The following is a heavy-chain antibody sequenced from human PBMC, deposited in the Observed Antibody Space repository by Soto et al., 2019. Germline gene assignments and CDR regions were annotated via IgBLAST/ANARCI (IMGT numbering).Heavy chain of an antibody. V-gene: IGHV3-30*18. Sequence: GGSLRLSCAASGFTFSSYGMHWVRQAPGKGLEWVAVISYDGSNKYYADSVKGRFPISRDNSKNTLYLQMNSLRAEDTAVYYCAKGAQYLFYYYYGMDVWGQGTTVTVSS. J-gene: IGHJ6*02. CDR3: AKGAQYLFYYYYGMDV. CDR2: ISYDGSNK. CDR1: GFTFSSYG. D-gene: IGHD3-10*01.